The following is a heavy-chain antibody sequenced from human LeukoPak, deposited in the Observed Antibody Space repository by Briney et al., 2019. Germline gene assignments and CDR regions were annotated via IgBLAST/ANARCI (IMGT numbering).Heavy chain of an antibody. CDR1: GFTFSSYA. CDR3: ARGGGRNTTMVWAFDY. CDR2: ISTNGGST. J-gene: IGHJ4*02. V-gene: IGHV3-64*02. Sequence: GGSLRLSCAASGFTFSSYAMHWVRQAPGKGLEYVSGISTNGGSTYYADSVKGRFTISRDNSKNTLSLQMGSLRAEDMAVYYCARGGGRNTTMVWAFDYWGQGTLVTVSS. D-gene: IGHD5-18*01.